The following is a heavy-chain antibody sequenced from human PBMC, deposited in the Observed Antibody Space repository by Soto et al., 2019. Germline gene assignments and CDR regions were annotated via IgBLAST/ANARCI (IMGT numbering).Heavy chain of an antibody. J-gene: IGHJ4*02. D-gene: IGHD6-6*01. Sequence: EVQLLESGGGLVQPGGSLRLSCAASGFTFSSYAMSWVRQAPGKGLEWVSAISGSGGSTYYADSVKGRFTISRDNSKNNLYLQMNSLRAEDTAVYYCAKRGRSSSSFDSWGQANLDTVSS. V-gene: IGHV3-23*01. CDR1: GFTFSSYA. CDR2: ISGSGGST. CDR3: AKRGRSSSSFDS.